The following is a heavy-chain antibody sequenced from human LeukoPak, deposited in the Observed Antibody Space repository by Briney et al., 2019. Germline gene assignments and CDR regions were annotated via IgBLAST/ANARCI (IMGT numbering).Heavy chain of an antibody. CDR3: ARHGVATMKRVDV. J-gene: IGHJ6*04. CDR2: IYYSGRT. Sequence: SETLSLTRTVSGGSISSYYWSWIRQPPGKGLEGIGYIYYSGRTYYNPSLKSRATMSVDTSKDQFSLKLTSVIAADTAVYYCARHGVATMKRVDVWGKGTSVTVSS. CDR1: GGSISSYY. D-gene: IGHD5-24*01. V-gene: IGHV4-59*08.